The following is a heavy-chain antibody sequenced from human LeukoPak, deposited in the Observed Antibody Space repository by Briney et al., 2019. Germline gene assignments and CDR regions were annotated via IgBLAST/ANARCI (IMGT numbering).Heavy chain of an antibody. CDR3: ARASRGMPYYDNHFDY. Sequence: GGSLRLSCAASGFTFSSYGMHWVRQAPGKGLEWVAVIWYDGSNKYYADSVKGRFTISRDNSKNTLYLQMNSLRAEDTAVYYCARASRGMPYYDNHFDYWGQGTLVTVSS. CDR1: GFTFSSYG. CDR2: IWYDGSNK. J-gene: IGHJ4*02. V-gene: IGHV3-33*01. D-gene: IGHD3-22*01.